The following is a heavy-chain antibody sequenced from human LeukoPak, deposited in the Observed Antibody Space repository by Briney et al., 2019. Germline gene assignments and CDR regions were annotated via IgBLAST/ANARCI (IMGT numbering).Heavy chain of an antibody. Sequence: SVKVSCKASGGTFSSYAVSWVRQAPGQGLEWMGGIIPIFGTANYAQKFQGRVTITADESTSTAYMELSSLRSEDTAVYYCARKDYGGNSARSFDYWGQGTLVTVSS. CDR2: IIPIFGTA. D-gene: IGHD4-23*01. CDR1: GGTFSSYA. V-gene: IGHV1-69*01. CDR3: ARKDYGGNSARSFDY. J-gene: IGHJ4*02.